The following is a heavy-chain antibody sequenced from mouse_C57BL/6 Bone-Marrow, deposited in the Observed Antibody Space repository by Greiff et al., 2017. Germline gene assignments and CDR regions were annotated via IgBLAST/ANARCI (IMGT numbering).Heavy chain of an antibody. Sequence: QVQLQQPGAELVMPGASVKLSCKASGYTFTSYWMHWVKQRPGQGLEWIGEIDPSDSYTNYNQKFKGKSTLTVDKSSSTAYMPLSSLTSEDSAVYYCARGGLRTYFAYWGQGTTLTVSA. CDR1: GYTFTSYW. CDR3: ARGGLRTYFAY. V-gene: IGHV1-69*01. CDR2: IDPSDSYT. D-gene: IGHD3-1*01. J-gene: IGHJ2*01.